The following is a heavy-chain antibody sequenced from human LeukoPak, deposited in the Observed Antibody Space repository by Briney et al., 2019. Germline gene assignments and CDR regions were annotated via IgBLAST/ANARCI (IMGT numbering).Heavy chain of an antibody. CDR2: IYPGDSDT. V-gene: IGHV5-51*01. J-gene: IGHJ6*04. CDR1: GYRFISYW. Sequence: GESLKISCKGSGYRFISYWIGWVRQLPGKGLEWMGIIYPGDSDTRYSPSFQGQVTISVDKSISTAYLQWSSLKASDTAIYYCARRADISVGMDVWGKGTTVTISS. CDR3: ARRADISVGMDV. D-gene: IGHD2-15*01.